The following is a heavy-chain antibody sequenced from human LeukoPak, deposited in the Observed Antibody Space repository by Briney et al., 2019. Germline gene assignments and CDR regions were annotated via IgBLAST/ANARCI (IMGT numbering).Heavy chain of an antibody. J-gene: IGHJ4*02. Sequence: ASVKVSCKASGYTFTGYYMHWVRQAPGQGLEWMGWINPNSGGTNYAQKFQGWVTMTRDTSISTAYMELSRLRSDDTAVYYCAREVIRACSSTKNYFDYWGQGTLVTVAS. CDR2: INPNSGGT. CDR1: GYTFTGYY. D-gene: IGHD2-21*01. CDR3: AREVIRACSSTKNYFDY. V-gene: IGHV1-2*04.